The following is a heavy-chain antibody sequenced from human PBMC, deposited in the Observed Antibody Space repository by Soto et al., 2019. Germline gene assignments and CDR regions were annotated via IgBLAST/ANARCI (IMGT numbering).Heavy chain of an antibody. V-gene: IGHV1-8*02. CDR1: GYTFMSYD. Sequence: ASVKVSCKASGYTFMSYDINWVRQATGQGLEWMGWMNPNSGNRGYAQKFQGRVTMTRNTSISTVYMELSSLRSEDTAVYYCARDPDILNAFDIWGPGTMVTVSS. J-gene: IGHJ3*02. CDR3: ARDPDILNAFDI. CDR2: MNPNSGNR. D-gene: IGHD5-12*01.